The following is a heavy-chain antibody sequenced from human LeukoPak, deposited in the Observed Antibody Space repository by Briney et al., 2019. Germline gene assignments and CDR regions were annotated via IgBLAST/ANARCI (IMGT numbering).Heavy chain of an antibody. V-gene: IGHV1-8*01. CDR1: GYTFTSYD. J-gene: IGHJ5*02. CDR2: MNPNSGNT. CDR3: ARRYYYGSGSSPPNTKYNWFDP. D-gene: IGHD3-10*01. Sequence: ASVKVSCKASGYTFTSYDINWVRQATGQGLEWMGWMNPNSGNTGYAQKFQGRVTMTRSTSISTAYMELSSLRSEDTAVYYCARRYYYGSGSSPPNTKYNWFDPWGQGTLVTVSS.